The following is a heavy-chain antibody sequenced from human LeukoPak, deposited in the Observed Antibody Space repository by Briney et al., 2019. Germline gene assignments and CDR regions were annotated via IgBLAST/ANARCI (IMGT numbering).Heavy chain of an antibody. V-gene: IGHV3-21*01. D-gene: IGHD6-19*01. CDR3: ARGLAVAGNGMDV. CDR2: IDPSSTYI. CDR1: GFTFRSYS. J-gene: IGHJ6*02. Sequence: GGSLRLSCAASGFTFRSYSMNWVRQAPGKGLEWVSAIDPSSTYIYYADSVKGRFTISRDNAENSLYLQMNSLRVEDTAVYYCARGLAVAGNGMDVWGQGTTVTVSS.